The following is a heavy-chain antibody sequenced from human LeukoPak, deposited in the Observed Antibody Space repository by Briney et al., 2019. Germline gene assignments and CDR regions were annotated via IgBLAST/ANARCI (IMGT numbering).Heavy chain of an antibody. CDR3: AKDVDPFGSGSYVVGFDY. CDR2: ISFDASDK. CDR1: GFTFSSYG. V-gene: IGHV3-30*18. Sequence: GGSLRLSCAASGFTFSSYGMHWVRQAPGKGLECVAVISFDASDKYYADSVKGRFTISRDNSKNTLYLQMNSLRAEDTAVYYCAKDVDPFGSGSYVVGFDYWGQGTLVTVSS. D-gene: IGHD3-10*01. J-gene: IGHJ4*02.